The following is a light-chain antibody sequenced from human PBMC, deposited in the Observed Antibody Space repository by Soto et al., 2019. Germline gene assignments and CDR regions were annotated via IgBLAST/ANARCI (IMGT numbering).Light chain of an antibody. Sequence: AIRMTQSPSSLSASTGDRVTITCRANQGISSYLAWYQQKPGKAPKLLIYAASTLQSGVPSRFSGSGSGTDFTLTISCLQSEDFATYYCQQYYSYLWTFGQGTKVEIK. CDR1: QGISSY. CDR2: AAS. V-gene: IGKV1-8*01. J-gene: IGKJ1*01. CDR3: QQYYSYLWT.